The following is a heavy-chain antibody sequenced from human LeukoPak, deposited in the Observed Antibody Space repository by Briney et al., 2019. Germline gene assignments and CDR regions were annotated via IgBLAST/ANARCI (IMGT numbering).Heavy chain of an antibody. CDR3: ARRPYCTNGVCYPFDY. Sequence: GGSLRLSXAASGFTFSSYWMHWVRQAPGKGLVWVSRINSDGSSTSYADSVKGRFTISRDNAKNTLYLQMNSLRAEDTAVYYCARRPYCTNGVCYPFDYWGQGTLVTVSS. J-gene: IGHJ4*02. V-gene: IGHV3-74*01. CDR2: INSDGSST. CDR1: GFTFSSYW. D-gene: IGHD2-8*01.